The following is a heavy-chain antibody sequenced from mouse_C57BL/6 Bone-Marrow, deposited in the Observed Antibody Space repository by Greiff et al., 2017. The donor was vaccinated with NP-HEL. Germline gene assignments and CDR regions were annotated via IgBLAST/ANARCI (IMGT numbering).Heavy chain of an antibody. CDR1: GYTFTSYW. D-gene: IGHD3-1*01. J-gene: IGHJ1*03. CDR2: IHPNSGST. Sequence: QVQLQQSGAELVKPGASVKLSCKASGYTFTSYWMHWVKQRPGQGLEWIGMIHPNSGSTNYNEKFKSKATLTVDKSSSTAYMQLSSLTSEDSAVYYCARSGIYWYFDVWGTGTTVTVSS. CDR3: ARSGIYWYFDV. V-gene: IGHV1-64*01.